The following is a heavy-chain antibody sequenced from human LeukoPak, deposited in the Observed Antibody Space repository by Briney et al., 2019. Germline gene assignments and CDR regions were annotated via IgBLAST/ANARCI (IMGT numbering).Heavy chain of an antibody. J-gene: IGHJ4*02. CDR2: ISAYNGNT. D-gene: IGHD3-3*01. CDR3: ARSSITIFGVVTNFDY. Sequence: ASVKVSCKASGYTFTGYGISWVRQAPGQGLEWMGWISAYNGNTNYAQKLQGRVTMTTDTSTSTAYMELRSLRSDDTAVYYCARSSITIFGVVTNFDYWGQGTLVTVSS. CDR1: GYTFTGYG. V-gene: IGHV1-18*01.